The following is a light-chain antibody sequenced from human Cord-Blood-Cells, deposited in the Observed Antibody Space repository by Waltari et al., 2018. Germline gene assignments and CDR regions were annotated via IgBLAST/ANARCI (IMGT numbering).Light chain of an antibody. CDR2: DGS. J-gene: IGLJ2*01. CDR1: SSDVGGYNY. V-gene: IGLV2-14*01. Sequence: QSALTQPASVSGSPGQSITISCTGTSSDVGGYNYVSWYQQHPSKAPKLMLDDGSNRPSGRSNRCSCSKSGNTASLTISGLQAEDAADYYCSSYTSSSTVVFGGGTKLTVL. CDR3: SSYTSSSTVV.